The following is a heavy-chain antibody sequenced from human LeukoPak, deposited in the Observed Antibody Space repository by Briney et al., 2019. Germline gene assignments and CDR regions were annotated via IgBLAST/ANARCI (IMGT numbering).Heavy chain of an antibody. Sequence: QPGGSLRLSCAASGFTFSSYEMNWVRQAPGKGLEWVSYISSSGSTIYYADSVKGRFTISRDNAKNSPYLQMNSLRAEDTAVYYCARVGYIYGYYYYYGMDVWGKGTTVTVSS. CDR3: ARVGYIYGYYYYYGMDV. J-gene: IGHJ6*04. V-gene: IGHV3-48*03. CDR2: ISSSGSTI. D-gene: IGHD5-18*01. CDR1: GFTFSSYE.